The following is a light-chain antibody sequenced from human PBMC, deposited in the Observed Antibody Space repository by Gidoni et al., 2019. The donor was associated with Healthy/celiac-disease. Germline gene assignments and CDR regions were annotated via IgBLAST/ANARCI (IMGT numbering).Light chain of an antibody. V-gene: IGKV1-27*01. J-gene: IGKJ1*01. CDR1: QGISNY. CDR3: QKYNSAPRT. CDR2: AAS. Sequence: DIQMPQSPSSLSASVGDRVTITCRASQGISNYLAWYQQKPGNVPKLLIYAASTLQSGVPSRFSGSGSGTDFTLTISRLQPEDVATYYCQKYNSAPRTFGQGTKVEIK.